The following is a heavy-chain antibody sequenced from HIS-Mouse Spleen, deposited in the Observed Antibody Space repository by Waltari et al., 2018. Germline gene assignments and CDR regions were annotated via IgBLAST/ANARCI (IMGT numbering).Heavy chain of an antibody. CDR3: AREIPYSSSWYDWYFDL. J-gene: IGHJ2*01. CDR1: GGSISSSSYY. Sequence: QLQLQESGPGLVKPSEILALTCTVSGGSISSSSYYRGWIRQPPGKGLEWIGSIYYSGSTYYNPSLKSRVTISVDTSKNQFSLKLSSVTAADTAVYYCAREIPYSSSWYDWYFDLWGRGTLVTVSS. CDR2: IYYSGST. D-gene: IGHD6-13*01. V-gene: IGHV4-39*07.